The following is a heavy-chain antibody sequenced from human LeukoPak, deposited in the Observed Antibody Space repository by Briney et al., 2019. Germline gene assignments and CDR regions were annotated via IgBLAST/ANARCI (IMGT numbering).Heavy chain of an antibody. D-gene: IGHD2-15*01. Sequence: SETLSLTCTVSGGSISSYYWSWIRQPPGKGLEWIGYIYYSGSTNYNPSLKSRVTISVDTSKNRFSLKLSSVTAADTAVYYCARHMAHCSGGSCYSHYYYGMDVWGQGTTVTVSS. J-gene: IGHJ6*02. CDR2: IYYSGST. CDR1: GGSISSYY. CDR3: ARHMAHCSGGSCYSHYYYGMDV. V-gene: IGHV4-59*08.